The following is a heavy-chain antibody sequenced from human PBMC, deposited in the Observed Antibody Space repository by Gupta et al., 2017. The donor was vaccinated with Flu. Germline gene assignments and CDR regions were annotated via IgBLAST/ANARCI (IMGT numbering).Heavy chain of an antibody. D-gene: IGHD2-15*01. Sequence: QITLKESGPTLVKPTQTLTLTCTFSGFSLSTSGVGVGWIRQPPGKALEWLALIYWNDDKRYSPSLKSRLTITKDTSKNQVVLTMTNMDPVDTATYYCAHLYCSGGSCYTRRYYGMDVWGQGTTVTVSS. CDR1: GFSLSTSGVG. J-gene: IGHJ6*02. CDR2: IYWNDDK. CDR3: AHLYCSGGSCYTRRYYGMDV. V-gene: IGHV2-5*01.